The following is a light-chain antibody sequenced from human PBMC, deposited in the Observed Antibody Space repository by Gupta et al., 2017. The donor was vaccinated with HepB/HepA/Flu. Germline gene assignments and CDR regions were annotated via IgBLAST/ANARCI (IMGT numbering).Light chain of an antibody. CDR3: QQYYTTPCT. V-gene: IGKV4-1*01. CDR2: WAS. CDR1: QSVLFSPNNRNH. Sequence: DIVMTQSPDYLAVSLGERVTINCKSSQSVLFSPNNRNHLAWYQQKPGQPPKLLIYWASTRESGVTDRLSGSGSGTDFTLTINNLQAEDVAVYYCQQYYTTPCTFGQGTKLEIK. J-gene: IGKJ2*02.